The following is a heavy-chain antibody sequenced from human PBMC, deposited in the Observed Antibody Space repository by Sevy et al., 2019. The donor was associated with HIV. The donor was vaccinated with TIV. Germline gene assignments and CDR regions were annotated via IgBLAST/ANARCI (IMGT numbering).Heavy chain of an antibody. CDR3: AGENAWGXGYS. J-gene: IGHJ5*01. Sequence: SETLSLTCTVSGXXITSLYWNWIRQPPGKGLEWIANIYYNGHINYNPSLKSRVTLSLDTSKNQFSLRLSSVTAADTAMYYCAGENAWGXGYSWGQGTLVTVSS. CDR1: GXXITSLY. CDR2: IYYNGHI. V-gene: IGHV4-59*08. D-gene: IGHD1-26*01.